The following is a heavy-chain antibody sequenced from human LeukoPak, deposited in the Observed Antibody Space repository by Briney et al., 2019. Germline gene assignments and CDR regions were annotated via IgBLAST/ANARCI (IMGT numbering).Heavy chain of an antibody. J-gene: IGHJ6*02. CDR3: TRDLPDQFYSSYYYTMDV. Sequence: PGGSLRLSCAASGFTFSSYSMNWVRQAPGKGLEWVTVISYDGSNKLYADSVKGRFTISRDNFKNTLYLQMNSLRADDTAVYYCTRDLPDQFYSSYYYTMDVWGQGTTVTVSS. V-gene: IGHV3-30*03. CDR2: ISYDGSNK. CDR1: GFTFSSYS. D-gene: IGHD5-24*01.